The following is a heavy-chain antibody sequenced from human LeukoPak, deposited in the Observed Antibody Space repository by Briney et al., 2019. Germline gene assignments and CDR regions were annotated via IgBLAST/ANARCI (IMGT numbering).Heavy chain of an antibody. CDR1: GLTFCTYA. Sequence: GGSLRLSCALSGLTFCTYAVHWVRQAPGKGREYVSPICSNGDNIHYANVVKGSDTLSRDNTKNTVYVYIGKLRPEDMAVYYCASGNGYYPYWGQGTLVTVSS. J-gene: IGHJ4*02. CDR3: ASGNGYYPY. D-gene: IGHD3-22*01. CDR2: ICSNGDNI. V-gene: IGHV3-64*01.